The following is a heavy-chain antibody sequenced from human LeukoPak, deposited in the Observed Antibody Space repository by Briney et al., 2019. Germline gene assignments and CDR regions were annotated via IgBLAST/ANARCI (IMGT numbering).Heavy chain of an antibody. CDR2: IWYDGSNK. CDR1: GFTFSSYG. V-gene: IGHV3-33*08. CDR3: AREAGGYDSSGYYAEYFQH. J-gene: IGHJ1*01. Sequence: GGSLRLSCATSGFTFSSYGMHWVRQAPGKGLEWVAVIWYDGSNKYYADSVKGRFTISRDNSKNTLYLQMNSLRAEDTAVYYCAREAGGYDSSGYYAEYFQHWGQGTLVTVSS. D-gene: IGHD3-22*01.